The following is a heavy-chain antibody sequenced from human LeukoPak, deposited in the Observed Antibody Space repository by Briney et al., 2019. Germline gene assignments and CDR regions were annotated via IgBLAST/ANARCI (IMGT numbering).Heavy chain of an antibody. CDR2: IYTSGST. CDR1: GGSSSSYY. Sequence: SETLSLTCTVSGGSSSSYYWSWIRQPAGKGLEWIGRIYTSGSTNYNPSLKSRVTMSGDTSKNQFSLKLSSVTAADTAVYYCARVIAAAGTGGGYYYYYYMDVWGKGTTVTISS. V-gene: IGHV4-4*07. D-gene: IGHD6-13*01. CDR3: ARVIAAAGTGGGYYYYYYMDV. J-gene: IGHJ6*03.